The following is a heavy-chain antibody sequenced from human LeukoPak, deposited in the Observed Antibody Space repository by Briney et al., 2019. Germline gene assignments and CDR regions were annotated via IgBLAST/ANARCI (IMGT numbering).Heavy chain of an antibody. J-gene: IGHJ5*02. V-gene: IGHV1-46*01. D-gene: IGHD2-15*01. CDR2: INPSGGST. CDR1: GYTFTSYY. CDR3: AKTGSGGSYWFDP. Sequence: GASVKVSCTASGYTFTSYYMRWVRKAPGQGLEWMGIINPSGGSTSYAHKFQGRVTMTRDTSTSTVYMELSSLRSEDTAVYYCAKTGSGGSYWFDPWGQGTLVTVSS.